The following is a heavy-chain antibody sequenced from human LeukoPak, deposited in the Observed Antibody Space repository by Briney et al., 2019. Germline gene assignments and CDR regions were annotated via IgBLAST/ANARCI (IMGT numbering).Heavy chain of an antibody. Sequence: PSQTLSLTCAVSGGSISSGGYSWSWIRQPPGKGLEWIGYIYHSGSTYYNPSLKSRVTISVDRSKNQFSLKLSSVTAADTAVYYCARDGTNYYDSSGFGDTWGQGTLVTVSS. V-gene: IGHV4-30-2*01. D-gene: IGHD3-22*01. J-gene: IGHJ4*02. CDR2: IYHSGST. CDR1: GGSISSGGYS. CDR3: ARDGTNYYDSSGFGDT.